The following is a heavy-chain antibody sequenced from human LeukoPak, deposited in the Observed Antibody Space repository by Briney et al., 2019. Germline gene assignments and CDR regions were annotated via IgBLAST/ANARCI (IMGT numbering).Heavy chain of an antibody. CDR2: ISYDGRNK. V-gene: IGHV3-30*04. CDR1: GFTFNSYA. CDR3: ARDGDYLAFDI. D-gene: IGHD4-17*01. J-gene: IGHJ3*02. Sequence: PGGSLRLSCAASGFTFNSYAIHWVRQAPGKGLEWVAVISYDGRNKYYADSVKGRFTISRDNSKNTLYLQMNSLRAEDTAVYYCARDGDYLAFDIWGQGTMVTVSS.